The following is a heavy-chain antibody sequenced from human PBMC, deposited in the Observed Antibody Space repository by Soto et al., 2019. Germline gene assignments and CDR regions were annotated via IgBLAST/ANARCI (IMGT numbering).Heavy chain of an antibody. Sequence: QITLKESGPTLVKPTPTLTLTCTFSGFSLTTDAVGVGWIRQPPGKALAWLALFYWDDDKRYSPGQKSRLTVTTDASRNQGVLTLTNMDPADTATYYCAHVYWVAAGIRYYFDSWGQGTLVTVSS. CDR2: FYWDDDK. J-gene: IGHJ4*02. CDR1: GFSLTTDAVG. V-gene: IGHV2-5*02. CDR3: AHVYWVAAGIRYYFDS. D-gene: IGHD1-1*01.